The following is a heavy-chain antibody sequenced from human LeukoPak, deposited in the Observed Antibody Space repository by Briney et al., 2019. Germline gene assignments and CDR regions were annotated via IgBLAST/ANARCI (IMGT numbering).Heavy chain of an antibody. CDR2: IYYSGTT. V-gene: IGHV4-39*01. CDR3: ARLTTAAGGAFDI. Sequence: PSETLSLTCTVSGDPIRSSNYYWGWIRQPPGKGLEWIANIYYSGTTYYNPSLKSRVTISVDTSRNQFSLNLSSVTAADTAVYYCARLTTAAGGAFDIWGQGTMVTVSS. CDR1: GDPIRSSNYY. J-gene: IGHJ3*02. D-gene: IGHD6-13*01.